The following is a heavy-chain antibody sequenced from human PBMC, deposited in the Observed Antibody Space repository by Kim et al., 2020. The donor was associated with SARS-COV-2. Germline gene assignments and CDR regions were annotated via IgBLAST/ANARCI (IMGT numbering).Heavy chain of an antibody. J-gene: IGHJ5*02. CDR3: ARGSHSSGLRWFDT. CDR1: GGSISSSNW. Sequence: SETLSLTCAVSGGSISSSNWWSWVRQPPGKGLEWIGEIYHSGSTNYNPSLKSRITISVDKSKNQFSLKLSSVTAADTAVYYCARGSHSSGLRWFDTWGQGTLVTVSS. CDR2: IYHSGST. D-gene: IGHD3-22*01. V-gene: IGHV4-4*02.